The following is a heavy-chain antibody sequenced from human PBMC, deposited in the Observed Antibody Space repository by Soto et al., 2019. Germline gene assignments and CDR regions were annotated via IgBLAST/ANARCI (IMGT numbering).Heavy chain of an antibody. V-gene: IGHV1-3*01. Sequence: ASVKVYCKASGYTFTSYAMHWVRQAPGQRLEWMGWINAGNGNTKYSQKFQGRVTITRDTSASTAYMELSSLRSEDTAVYYCARQLERPVYSYYYMDVWGKGTRVTVSS. CDR2: INAGNGNT. CDR1: GYTFTSYA. J-gene: IGHJ6*03. D-gene: IGHD1-1*01. CDR3: ARQLERPVYSYYYMDV.